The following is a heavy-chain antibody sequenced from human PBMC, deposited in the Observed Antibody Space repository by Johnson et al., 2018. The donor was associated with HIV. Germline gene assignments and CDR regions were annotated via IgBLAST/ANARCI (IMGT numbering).Heavy chain of an antibody. J-gene: IGHJ3*02. D-gene: IGHD3-10*01. CDR1: GFTFDDYA. V-gene: IGHV3-43D*03. CDR3: VKDSDTYYYGSGDAFDI. Sequence: QLVESGGCVVRPGGSLRLSCAASGFTFDDYAMHWVRQAPGKGLEWVSLISWDGGNTYYADSVKGRFIISRDNSKESLYLQMNSLRAEDTALYFCVKDSDTYYYGSGDAFDIWGRGTMVTVSS. CDR2: ISWDGGNT.